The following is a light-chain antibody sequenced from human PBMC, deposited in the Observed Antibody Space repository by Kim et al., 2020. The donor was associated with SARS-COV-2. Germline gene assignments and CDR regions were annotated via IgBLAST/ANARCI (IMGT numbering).Light chain of an antibody. J-gene: IGLJ3*02. V-gene: IGLV1-47*02. CDR2: SNN. CDR3: SAWDDYLRGWV. Sequence: GQRVPSSCSGGSSTIGTHYVYWYRQSPGSAPKFLIYSNNQRPSGVPDRFSGSKSGTSASLTISGLRSEDEADYYCSAWDDYLRGWVFGGGTQLTVL. CDR1: SSTIGTHY.